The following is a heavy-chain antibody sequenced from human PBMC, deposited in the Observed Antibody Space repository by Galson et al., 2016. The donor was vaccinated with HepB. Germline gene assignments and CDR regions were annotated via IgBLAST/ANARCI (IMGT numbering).Heavy chain of an antibody. J-gene: IGHJ5*02. CDR1: GGSMNSGAYS. V-gene: IGHV4-30-2*06. D-gene: IGHD6-13*01. Sequence: TLSLTCTVSGGSMNSGAYSWSWIRQSPGKGLEWIGYISHSATTYFNPSLKSRVTISADRSKNQFSLNVTSVTAADTAVYYCARETAAGTFDNWGQGTLVTVSS. CDR2: ISHSATT. CDR3: ARETAAGTFDN.